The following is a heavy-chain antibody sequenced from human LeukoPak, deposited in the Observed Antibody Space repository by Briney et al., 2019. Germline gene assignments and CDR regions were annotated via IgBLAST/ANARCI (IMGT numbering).Heavy chain of an antibody. Sequence: PGGSLRLSCAASGFTFSSYAMHWVRQAPGKGLEWVAVISYDGSNKYYADSVKGRFTISRDNSKNTLYLQMNSLRAEDTAVYYCAREGTDYGDSGVDYWGQGTLVTVSS. CDR1: GFTFSSYA. CDR2: ISYDGSNK. D-gene: IGHD4-17*01. CDR3: AREGTDYGDSGVDY. J-gene: IGHJ4*02. V-gene: IGHV3-30-3*01.